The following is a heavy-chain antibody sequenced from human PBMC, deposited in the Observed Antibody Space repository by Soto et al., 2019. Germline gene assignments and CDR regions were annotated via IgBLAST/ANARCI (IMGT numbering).Heavy chain of an antibody. V-gene: IGHV1-69*12. J-gene: IGHJ6*02. D-gene: IGHD3-16*01. CDR3: GGDRGSSMGYGGVFFLDV. CDR2: IIPIFGTA. Sequence: QVQLVQSGAEVKKPGSSVKVSCKASGGTFSSYAISWVRQAPGQGLEWMGGIIPIFGTANYAQKFQGRVRITGAEPTGKPYWGLGSRKSEDTAVYYWGGDRGSSMGYGGVFFLDVWGQGTTVTVSS. CDR1: GGTFSSYA.